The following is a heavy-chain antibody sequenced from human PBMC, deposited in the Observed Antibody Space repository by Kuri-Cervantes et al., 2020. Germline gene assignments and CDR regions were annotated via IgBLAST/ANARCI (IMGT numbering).Heavy chain of an antibody. D-gene: IGHD5-12*01. V-gene: IGHV4-30-4*01. CDR2: IYYSGST. CDR1: GGSISSGDYY. Sequence: SETLSLTCTVSGGSISSGDYYWSWIRQPPGKGLEWIGYIYYSGSTYYNPSLKSRVTIPVDTSKNQFSLKLSSVTAADTAVYYCARHIDEYSGYDYYYYGMDVWGQGTTVTVSS. J-gene: IGHJ6*02. CDR3: ARHIDEYSGYDYYYYGMDV.